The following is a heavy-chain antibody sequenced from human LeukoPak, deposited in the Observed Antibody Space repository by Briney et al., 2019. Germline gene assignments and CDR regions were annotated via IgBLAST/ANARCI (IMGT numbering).Heavy chain of an antibody. CDR1: GGSFSGYY. Sequence: SETLSLTCAVYGGSFSGYYWSWIRQPPGKGLEWIGEINHSGSTNYNPSLKSRVTIPVDTSKNQFSLKLSSVTAADTAVYYCARGPRIHYYYYGMDVWGKGTTVTVSS. V-gene: IGHV4-34*01. CDR2: INHSGST. CDR3: ARGPRIHYYYYGMDV. D-gene: IGHD2-21*01. J-gene: IGHJ6*04.